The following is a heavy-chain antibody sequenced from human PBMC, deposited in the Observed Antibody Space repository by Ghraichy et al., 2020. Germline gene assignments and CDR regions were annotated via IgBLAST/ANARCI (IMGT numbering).Heavy chain of an antibody. D-gene: IGHD1-26*01. CDR2: INSDGSRT. CDR3: GRQGDGMDV. V-gene: IGHV3-74*01. CDR1: GFTLSNHW. J-gene: IGHJ6*02. Sequence: GGSLRLSCAASGFTLSNHWMHWVRQAPGKGLAWVSRINSDGSRTDYADSVKGRFTISRDNAKNTLYLQMNSLRAEDSGVYYCGRQGDGMDVWGQGTTVTVSS.